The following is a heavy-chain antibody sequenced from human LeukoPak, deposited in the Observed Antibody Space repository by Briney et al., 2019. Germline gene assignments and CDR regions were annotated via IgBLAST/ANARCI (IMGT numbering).Heavy chain of an antibody. CDR3: ARDRMTTVTGGFDP. V-gene: IGHV4-30-4*01. CDR1: GGSISSGDYY. Sequence: SSETLSLTCTVSGGSISSGDYYWNWIRQPPGKGLEWIGYIYYTGSTYYNPSLKSRVSISVDTSKNQFSLKLNSVTAADTAVYYCARDRMTTVTGGFDPWGQGTLVTVSS. D-gene: IGHD4-11*01. J-gene: IGHJ5*02. CDR2: IYYTGST.